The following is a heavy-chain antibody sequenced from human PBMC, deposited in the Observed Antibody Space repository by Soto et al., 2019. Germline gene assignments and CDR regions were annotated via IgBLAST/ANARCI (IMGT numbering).Heavy chain of an antibody. V-gene: IGHV3-53*01. D-gene: IGHD3-16*01. CDR2: MYSGGST. Sequence: EVQLVESGGALIQPGGSLILSCAASGFTVSNNYISWVRQAPWKGLEWVSLMYSGGSTHYANSVKGRFTISRDGSKNTVYLQMKSLRAEDTAVYYCTQLGAFDVWGQGTMVTVSS. CDR3: TQLGAFDV. J-gene: IGHJ3*01. CDR1: GFTVSNNY.